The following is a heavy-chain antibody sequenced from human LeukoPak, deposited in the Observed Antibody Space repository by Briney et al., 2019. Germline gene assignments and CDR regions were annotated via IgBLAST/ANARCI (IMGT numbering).Heavy chain of an antibody. CDR1: GFTVSSNY. J-gene: IGHJ4*02. CDR2: IYSGGRT. CDR3: ATRPASETYFAVFDF. Sequence: PGGSLRLSCAASGFTVSSNYMSWVRQAPGKGLEWVSVIYSGGRTYYADSVKGRFTISRDNSKNTLYLQMNSLRDDDTAVYFCATRPASETYFAVFDFWGQGTLVTVSS. D-gene: IGHD2/OR15-2a*01. V-gene: IGHV3-53*01.